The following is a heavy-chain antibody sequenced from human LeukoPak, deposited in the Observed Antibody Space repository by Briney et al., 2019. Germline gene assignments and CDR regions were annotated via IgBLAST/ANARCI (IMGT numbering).Heavy chain of an antibody. Sequence: ASVKVSCKASGYTFTSYGISWVRQAPGQGLEWMGWISAYNGNTNYAQKLQGRVTMTTDTSTSTAYMELRSLRSDDTAVYYCASSSPFGVNNWFDPWGQGTLVTVSS. J-gene: IGHJ5*02. CDR3: ASSSPFGVNNWFDP. V-gene: IGHV1-18*01. CDR2: ISAYNGNT. CDR1: GYTFTSYG. D-gene: IGHD3-3*01.